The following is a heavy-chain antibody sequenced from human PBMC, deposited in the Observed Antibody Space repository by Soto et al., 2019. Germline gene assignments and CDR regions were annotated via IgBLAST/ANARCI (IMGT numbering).Heavy chain of an antibody. D-gene: IGHD4-17*01. CDR2: IYYSGST. Sequence: QVQLQESGPGLVKPSQTLSLTCTVSGGSISSGGYYWSWIRQHPGKGLEWIGYIYYSGSTYYNPSLQSRVTISVDTSKNQVSLKLSSVTAADTAVYYCARDRLNYGDYVLGWFDPWGQGTLVTVSS. J-gene: IGHJ5*02. V-gene: IGHV4-31*03. CDR3: ARDRLNYGDYVLGWFDP. CDR1: GGSISSGGYY.